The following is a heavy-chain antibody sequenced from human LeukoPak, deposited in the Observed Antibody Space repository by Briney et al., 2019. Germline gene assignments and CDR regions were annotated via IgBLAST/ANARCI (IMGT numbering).Heavy chain of an antibody. CDR1: GFTVSSNY. J-gene: IGHJ3*02. V-gene: IGHV3-53*01. Sequence: GGSLRLSCAASGFTVSSNYMSWVRQAPGKGLEWVSVIYSGGSTYYADSVKGRFTISRDNSKNTLYLRMNSLRAEDTAVYYCARAGYQLLKDSAFDIWGQGTMVTVSS. CDR2: IYSGGST. D-gene: IGHD2-2*01. CDR3: ARAGYQLLKDSAFDI.